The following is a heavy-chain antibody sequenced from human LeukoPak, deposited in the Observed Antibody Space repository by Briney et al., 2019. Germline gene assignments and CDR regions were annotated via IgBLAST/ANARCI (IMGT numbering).Heavy chain of an antibody. D-gene: IGHD3-3*01. CDR2: INPNSGGT. CDR1: GYTFTGYY. CDR3: ATLRYYDFWSGYYTPYYFDY. J-gene: IGHJ4*02. Sequence: ASVKVSCKASGYTFTGYYMHWVRQAPGQGLEWMGWINPNSGGTNYAQKFQGRVTMTRDTSISTAYMELSRLRSDDTAVYYGATLRYYDFWSGYYTPYYFDYWGQGTLVTVSS. V-gene: IGHV1-2*02.